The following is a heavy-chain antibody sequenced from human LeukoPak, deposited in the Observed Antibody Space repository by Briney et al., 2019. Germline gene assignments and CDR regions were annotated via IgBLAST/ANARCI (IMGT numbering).Heavy chain of an antibody. CDR3: AKGLELRYYYMDV. D-gene: IGHD1-7*01. Sequence: GGSLRLSCAASGFTFSSYAMSWVRQAPGKGLEWVSAISGSGGSTYYADSVKGRFTISRDNSKNTLYLQMNSLRAEDTAVYCCAKGLELRYYYMDVWGKGTTVTVSS. CDR2: ISGSGGST. V-gene: IGHV3-23*01. J-gene: IGHJ6*03. CDR1: GFTFSSYA.